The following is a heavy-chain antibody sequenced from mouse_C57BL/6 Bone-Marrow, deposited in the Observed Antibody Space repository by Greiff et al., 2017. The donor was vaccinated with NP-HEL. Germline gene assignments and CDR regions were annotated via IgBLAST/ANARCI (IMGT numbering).Heavy chain of an antibody. CDR1: GYTFTSYG. D-gene: IGHD1-2*01. V-gene: IGHV1-81*01. Sequence: VKLVESGAELARPGASVKLSCKASGYTFTSYGISWVKQRTGQGLEWIGEIYPRSGNTYYNEKFKGKATLTADKSSSTAYMELRSLTSEDSAVYFCANLKDTTAGAMDYWGQGTSVTVSS. J-gene: IGHJ4*01. CDR2: IYPRSGNT. CDR3: ANLKDTTAGAMDY.